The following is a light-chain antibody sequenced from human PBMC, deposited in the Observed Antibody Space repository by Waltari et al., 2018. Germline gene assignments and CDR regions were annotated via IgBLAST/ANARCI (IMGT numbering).Light chain of an antibody. Sequence: EIVLTQSPGTLSLSPGERAILSCRASHRVSSRYLAWYQQKPGQAPRLLIYGASSRATGIPDRFSGSGSGTDFTLTINTLEPEDSAMYYCQQYGSSPWTFGHGTRMEIK. CDR1: HRVSSRY. CDR3: QQYGSSPWT. J-gene: IGKJ1*01. V-gene: IGKV3-20*01. CDR2: GAS.